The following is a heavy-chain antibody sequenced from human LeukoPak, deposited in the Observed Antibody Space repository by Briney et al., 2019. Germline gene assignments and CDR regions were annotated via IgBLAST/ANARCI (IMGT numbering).Heavy chain of an antibody. V-gene: IGHV3-23*01. CDR2: ISGSGGST. CDR3: AKGGFSRDGYNGPGY. CDR1: GFTFSSYA. J-gene: IGHJ4*02. D-gene: IGHD5-24*01. Sequence: GGSLRLSCAASGFTFSSYAMSWVRQAPGKGLEWVSAISGSGGSTYYADSVKGRFTISRDNSKNTLYLQMNSLRTEDTAVYYCAKGGFSRDGYNGPGYWGQGTLVTVSS.